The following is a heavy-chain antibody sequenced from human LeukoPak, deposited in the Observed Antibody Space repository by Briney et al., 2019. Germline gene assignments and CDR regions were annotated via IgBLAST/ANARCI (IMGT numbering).Heavy chain of an antibody. CDR2: IYYSGST. D-gene: IGHD5-24*01. CDR3: ARIEGDGYLIDY. CDR1: GGSISSYY. Sequence: SETLSLTCTVSGGSISSYYWSWIRQPPGKGLEWIGYIYYSGSTNYNPSLKSRVTISVDTSKNQFSLKLSSVTAADTAVYYCARIEGDGYLIDYWGQGTLVTVSS. V-gene: IGHV4-59*01. J-gene: IGHJ4*02.